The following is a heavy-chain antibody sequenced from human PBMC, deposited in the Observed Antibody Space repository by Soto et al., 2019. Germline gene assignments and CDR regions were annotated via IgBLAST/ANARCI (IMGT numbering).Heavy chain of an antibody. D-gene: IGHD2-15*01. Sequence: QVQLVQSGAEVKKPGASVKVSCKASGYTFTSYDINWVRQATGQGLEWMGWMNPNSGNTGYAQKFQGRVTMTRNTSISTAYMELSSLRSEDTAVYYCARGPECSGGSCYFNWFDPWGQGTLVTVSS. CDR1: GYTFTSYD. J-gene: IGHJ5*02. CDR2: MNPNSGNT. V-gene: IGHV1-8*01. CDR3: ARGPECSGGSCYFNWFDP.